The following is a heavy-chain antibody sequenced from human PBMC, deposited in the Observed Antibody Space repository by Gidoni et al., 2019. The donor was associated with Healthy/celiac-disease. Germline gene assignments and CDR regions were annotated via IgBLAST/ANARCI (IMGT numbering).Heavy chain of an antibody. CDR3: ARDRGSSWYISSTEFDY. CDR2: ISAYNGNK. CDR1: VYTFTTYG. V-gene: IGHV1-18*01. J-gene: IGHJ4*02. D-gene: IGHD6-13*01. Sequence: QFPLVQSVAEVKKPGASVKFSCNASVYTFTTYGISWVRQAPGQGLEWMGWISAYNGNKNYAQKLQGRVTMTTDTSKRTDYMELRSLRSDDTAVYYCARDRGSSWYISSTEFDYWGQGTLVTVSS.